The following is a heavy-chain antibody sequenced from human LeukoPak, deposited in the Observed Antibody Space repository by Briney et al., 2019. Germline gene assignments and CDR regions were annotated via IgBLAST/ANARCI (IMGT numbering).Heavy chain of an antibody. CDR3: ARDPGTSLDY. V-gene: IGHV3-21*01. CDR2: IGSSSSYI. D-gene: IGHD1-1*01. J-gene: IGHJ4*02. CDR1: GFPFSSYS. Sequence: GSLLLSCAASGFPFSSYSMNWVRQAPGKGLEWVSSIGSSSSYIYYADSVKGRFTISRDNAKNSLYLQMNSLRAEDTAVYYCARDPGTSLDYWGQGTLVTVSS.